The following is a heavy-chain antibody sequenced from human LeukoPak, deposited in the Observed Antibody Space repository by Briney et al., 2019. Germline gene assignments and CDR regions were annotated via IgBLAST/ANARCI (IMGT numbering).Heavy chain of an antibody. CDR1: GYTFTNYY. CDR2: INPSGGSA. J-gene: IGHJ4*02. Sequence: ASVKVSCKASGYTFTNYYMHWVRQAPGQGLEWMGRINPSGGSANYAQKFQGRVTMTRDTSTSTVYMELSSLRSEDTAVYYCARGWLAETTVVTPYNYWGQGTLVTVSS. CDR3: ARGWLAETTVVTPYNY. V-gene: IGHV1-46*01. D-gene: IGHD4-23*01.